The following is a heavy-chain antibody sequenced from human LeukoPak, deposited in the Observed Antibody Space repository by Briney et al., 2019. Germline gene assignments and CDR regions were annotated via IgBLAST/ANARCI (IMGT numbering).Heavy chain of an antibody. CDR3: ARQVDTSMALPDY. CDR2: ISTYNYNT. J-gene: IGHJ4*02. V-gene: IGHV1-18*01. CDR1: GYTFTSYG. Sequence: ASVTVSCKTSGYTFTSYGVSWVRQAPGQRLEWMGWISTYNYNTNYAQKFRGRVTLTKDTSTSTVYMELRSLRFDDTAIYYCARQVDTSMALPDYWGQGTQVTVSS. D-gene: IGHD5-18*01.